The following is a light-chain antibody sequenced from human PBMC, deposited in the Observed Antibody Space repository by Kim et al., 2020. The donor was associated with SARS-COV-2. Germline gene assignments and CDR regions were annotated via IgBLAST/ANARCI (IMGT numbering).Light chain of an antibody. V-gene: IGLV10-54*01. Sequence: AGLTQPPSVSKGLRQTATLTCTGNSNNVGNQGAAWLQQHQGHPPKLLSYRNNNRPSGISERLSASRSGNTASLTITGLQPEDEADYYCSAWDSSLSVVVFGGGTQLTVL. CDR2: RNN. CDR1: SNNVGNQG. CDR3: SAWDSSLSVVV. J-gene: IGLJ2*01.